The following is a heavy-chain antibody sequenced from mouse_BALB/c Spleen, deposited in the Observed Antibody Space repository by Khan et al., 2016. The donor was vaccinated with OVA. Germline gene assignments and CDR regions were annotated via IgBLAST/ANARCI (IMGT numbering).Heavy chain of an antibody. CDR1: GFTFSDYG. CDR3: ARGGTGGCAY. V-gene: IGHV5-15*02. Sequence: EVELVESGGGLVQPGGSRKLSCAASGFTFSDYGMAWIRQGPGKGPEWITFISSLAYNFYYADTVTGRFTIFRENAKNTLHLEMNSRRSEYTTMYYGARGGTGGCAYWGQGTLVTVSA. CDR2: ISSLAYNF. D-gene: IGHD3-1*01. J-gene: IGHJ3*01.